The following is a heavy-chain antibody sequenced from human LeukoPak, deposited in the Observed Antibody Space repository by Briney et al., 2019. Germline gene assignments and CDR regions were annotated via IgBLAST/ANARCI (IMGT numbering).Heavy chain of an antibody. D-gene: IGHD3-22*01. CDR2: IRSKANSYAT. J-gene: IGHJ4*02. CDR1: GFTFSGSA. CDR3: MVYDTSGYYYEIFDY. Sequence: GSLRLSCAASGFTFSGSAINWVRQASGKGLEWVGRIRSKANSYATGYAVSVKGRFTISRDDSKNTAYLQMNSLKTEDTAVYYCMVYDTSGYYYEIFDYWGQGTLVTVSS. V-gene: IGHV3-73*01.